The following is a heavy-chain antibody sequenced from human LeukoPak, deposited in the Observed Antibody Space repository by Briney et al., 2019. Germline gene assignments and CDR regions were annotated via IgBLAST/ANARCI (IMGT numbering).Heavy chain of an antibody. CDR3: ASSPYCSSTSCYREENFDYWFDP. J-gene: IGHJ5*02. Sequence: GASVKVSCKASGGTFSSYAISWVRQAPGQGLGWMGGIIPIFGTANYAQKFQGRVTITTDESTSTAYMELSSLRSEDTAVYYCASSPYCSSTSCYREENFDYWFDPWGQGTLVTVSS. D-gene: IGHD2-2*02. CDR2: IIPIFGTA. CDR1: GGTFSSYA. V-gene: IGHV1-69*05.